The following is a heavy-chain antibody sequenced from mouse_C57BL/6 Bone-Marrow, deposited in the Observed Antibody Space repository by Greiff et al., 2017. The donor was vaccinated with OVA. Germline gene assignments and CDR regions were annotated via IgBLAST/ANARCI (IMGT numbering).Heavy chain of an antibody. J-gene: IGHJ2*01. D-gene: IGHD4-1*01. V-gene: IGHV1-15*01. CDR3: TKLGQDFDY. CDR1: GYTFTDYE. CDR2: IDPETGGT. Sequence: VQLKQSGAELVRPGASVTLSCKASGYTFTDYEMHWVKQTPVHGLEWIGAIDPETGGTAYNQKFKGKAILTADKSSSTAYMELRSLTSEDSAVYYCTKLGQDFDYWGQGTTLTVSS.